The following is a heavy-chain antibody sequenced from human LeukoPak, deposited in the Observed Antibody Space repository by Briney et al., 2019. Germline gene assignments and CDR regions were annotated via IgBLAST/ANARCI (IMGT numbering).Heavy chain of an antibody. D-gene: IGHD2-21*01. CDR1: VFTFSSHC. CDR3: ARSIDIDY. J-gene: IGHJ4*02. CDR2: ISSSSSII. Sequence: PGGSLRLSCAASVFTFSSHCMTWVRQAPGKGLEWVSYISSSSSIIYYADSVKGRFTNSRDTAKNSLYLQMNSLRAEDTAVYYCARSIDIDYWGQGTLVTVSS. V-gene: IGHV3-48*01.